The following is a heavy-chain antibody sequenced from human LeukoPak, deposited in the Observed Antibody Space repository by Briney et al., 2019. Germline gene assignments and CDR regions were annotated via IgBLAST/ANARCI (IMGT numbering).Heavy chain of an antibody. CDR3: ARSIVVPAAFDY. D-gene: IGHD2-2*01. CDR2: IKQDGSEK. J-gene: IGHJ4*02. Sequence: QSGGSLRLSCAASGFTYSSYWMSWVRQAPGKGLEWVANIKQDGSEKYYVDSVKGRFTISRDNAKNPLYLQMNSLRAEDTAVYYCARSIVVPAAFDYWGQGTLVTVSS. V-gene: IGHV3-7*03. CDR1: GFTYSSYW.